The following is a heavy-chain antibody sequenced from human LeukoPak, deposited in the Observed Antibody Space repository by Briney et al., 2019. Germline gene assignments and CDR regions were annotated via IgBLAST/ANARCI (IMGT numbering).Heavy chain of an antibody. CDR2: IFTSGIT. CDR3: GREISGSYYNPLGYMDV. Sequence: SETLSLTCTVSGGSISLYYWNWIRQPAGKGLEWIGRIFTSGITNYNPSLKSRVTMSVDTSKSQFSLALSSVTAADTAVYYCGREISGSYYNPLGYMDVWGKGTTVTVAS. V-gene: IGHV4-4*07. J-gene: IGHJ6*03. CDR1: GGSISLYY. D-gene: IGHD3-10*01.